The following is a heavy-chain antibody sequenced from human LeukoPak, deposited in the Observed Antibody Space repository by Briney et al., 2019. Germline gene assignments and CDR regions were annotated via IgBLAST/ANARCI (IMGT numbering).Heavy chain of an antibody. Sequence: GGSLRLSCAASGFTFSSYGMHWVRQAPGKGLEWVAFIRYDGSNKYYADSVKGRFTISRDNSKNTLYLQMNSLRAEYTAVYYCAKEVGWLVVVPAAYYGMDVWGQGTTVTVSS. V-gene: IGHV3-30*02. CDR3: AKEVGWLVVVPAAYYGMDV. D-gene: IGHD2-2*01. CDR1: GFTFSSYG. J-gene: IGHJ6*02. CDR2: IRYDGSNK.